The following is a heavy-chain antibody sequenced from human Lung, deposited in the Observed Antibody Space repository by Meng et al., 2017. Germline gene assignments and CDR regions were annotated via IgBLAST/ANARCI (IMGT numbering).Heavy chain of an antibody. D-gene: IGHD6-25*01. J-gene: IGHJ4*02. CDR2: INPKSGDT. V-gene: IGHV1-2*06. CDR1: RYNFPDYY. Sequence: QGQLVRSGAEGKKPGASVKVSCKPSRYNFPDYYIHWVRRAPGQGLEWMGRINPKSGDTHYAQKFQARVTMTGDTSISTAYMELSGLRSDDTAMYYCARDEDISAAGKLFGDYWGQGTLVTVSS. CDR3: ARDEDISAAGKLFGDY.